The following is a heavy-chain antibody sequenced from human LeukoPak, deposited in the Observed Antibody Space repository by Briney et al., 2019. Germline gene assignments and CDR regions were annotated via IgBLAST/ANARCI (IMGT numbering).Heavy chain of an antibody. Sequence: GGSLRLSCAASGFTFSSHSMNWVRQAPGKGLEWVSSISSSSSYIYYADSVKGRFTISRDNAKNSLYLQMNSLRAEDTAVYYCAIELATVTTMPFDYWGQGTLVTVSS. V-gene: IGHV3-21*01. D-gene: IGHD4-17*01. CDR2: ISSSSSYI. CDR1: GFTFSSHS. J-gene: IGHJ4*02. CDR3: AIELATVTTMPFDY.